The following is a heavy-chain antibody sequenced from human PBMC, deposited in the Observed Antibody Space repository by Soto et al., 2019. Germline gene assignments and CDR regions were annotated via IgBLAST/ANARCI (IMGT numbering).Heavy chain of an antibody. CDR3: ARSAPPDDY. J-gene: IGHJ4*02. Sequence: PSETLSLTCTVSGGSVSSGCCYWSWIRQPPGKELEWIGCINYSGSTNYNPSLASRVTISVDTSKNQFSLRLRYVTAADTAVYYCARSAPPDDYWGQGTLVTVSS. CDR2: INYSGST. CDR1: GGSVSSGCCY. V-gene: IGHV4-61*01.